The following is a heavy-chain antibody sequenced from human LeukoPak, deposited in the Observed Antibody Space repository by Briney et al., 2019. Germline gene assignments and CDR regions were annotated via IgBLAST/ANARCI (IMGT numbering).Heavy chain of an antibody. J-gene: IGHJ4*02. V-gene: IGHV4-59*08. CDR1: GGSISSYY. D-gene: IGHD5-18*01. CDR3: ARRIQLWLGFDY. Sequence: PSDTLSITCTVYGGSISSYYWSWIRQPPGKGLEWIGYIYYSGSTNYNPSLKSRVTISVDTSMNQFSLKLSSVTAADTAVYYCARRIQLWLGFDYWGQGTLVTVSS. CDR2: IYYSGST.